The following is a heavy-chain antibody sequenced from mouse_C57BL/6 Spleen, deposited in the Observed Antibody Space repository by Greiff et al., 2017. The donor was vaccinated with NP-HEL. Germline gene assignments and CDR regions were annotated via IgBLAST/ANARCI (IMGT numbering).Heavy chain of an antibody. CDR3: ARTAQARDYFDY. V-gene: IGHV5-6*01. CDR2: ISSGGSYT. J-gene: IGHJ2*01. Sequence: EVQGVESGGDLVKPGGSLKLSCAASGFTFSSYGMSWVRQTPDKRLEWVATISSGGSYTYYPDSVKGRFTISRDNAKNTLYLQMSSLKSEDTAMYYCARTAQARDYFDYWGQGTTLTVSS. D-gene: IGHD3-2*02. CDR1: GFTFSSYG.